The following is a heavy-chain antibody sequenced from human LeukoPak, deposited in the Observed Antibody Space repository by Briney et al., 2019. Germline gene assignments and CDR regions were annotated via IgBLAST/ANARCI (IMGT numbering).Heavy chain of an antibody. Sequence: ASVKVSCKASGYTFTGYYMHWVRQAPGQGLEWMGWINPNSGGTNYAQKFQGRVTMTRDTSISTAYMELSRLRSDDTAVYYCARPSIAAATWFDPWGQGTLVTVSS. V-gene: IGHV1-2*02. CDR2: INPNSGGT. D-gene: IGHD6-13*01. CDR1: GYTFTGYY. J-gene: IGHJ5*02. CDR3: ARPSIAAATWFDP.